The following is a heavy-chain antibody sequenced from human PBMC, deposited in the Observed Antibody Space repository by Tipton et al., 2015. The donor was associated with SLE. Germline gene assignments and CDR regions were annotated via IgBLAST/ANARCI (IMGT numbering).Heavy chain of an antibody. CDR2: IYYSGST. V-gene: IGHV4-39*07. Sequence: LRLSCTVSGGSISSSSYYWGWIRQPPGKGLEWIGSIYYSGSTYYNPSLKSRVTISVDTSKNQFSLKLSSVTAADTAVYYCATGGREYYFDYWGQGPLVTVSS. CDR3: ATGGREYYFDY. CDR1: GGSISSSSYY. D-gene: IGHD3-10*01. J-gene: IGHJ4*02.